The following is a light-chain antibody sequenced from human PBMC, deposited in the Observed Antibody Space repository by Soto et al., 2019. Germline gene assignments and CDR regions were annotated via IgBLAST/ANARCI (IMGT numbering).Light chain of an antibody. CDR1: RYVSSK. J-gene: IGKJ1*01. V-gene: IGKV3-15*01. CDR2: GAS. CDR3: QQYNEWPRT. Sequence: EIVMTQSPVTLSVSPGERATLSCRASRYVSSKLAWYQQKPGQAPRLLIYGASTRATGFPARFSGSGSGTEFTLTLSSLQSEGFAVYYCQQYNEWPRTFGQGTTVEIK.